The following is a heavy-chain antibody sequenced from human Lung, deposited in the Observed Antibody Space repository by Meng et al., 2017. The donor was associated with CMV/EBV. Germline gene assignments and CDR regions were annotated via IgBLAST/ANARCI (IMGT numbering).Heavy chain of an antibody. V-gene: IGHV3-33*06. J-gene: IGHJ6*02. Sequence: GESLKISCAASGFTFSSYGMHWVRQAPGKGLEWVAVIWYDGSNKYYADSVKGRFTISRDNSKNTLYLQMNSLRAEDTAVYYCAKDGGIVVVPAAIRAYGMDVWGQGTXVTVYS. CDR3: AKDGGIVVVPAAIRAYGMDV. D-gene: IGHD2-2*02. CDR2: IWYDGSNK. CDR1: GFTFSSYG.